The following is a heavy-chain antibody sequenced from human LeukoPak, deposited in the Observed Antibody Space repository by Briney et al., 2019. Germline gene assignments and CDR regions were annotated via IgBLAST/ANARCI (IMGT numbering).Heavy chain of an antibody. J-gene: IGHJ4*02. V-gene: IGHV4-34*01. CDR3: ARHLILKPIYYFDY. CDR1: GGSFSGYY. Sequence: SETLSLTCAVYGGSFSGYYWSWIRQPPGKGLEWIGEINHSGSTYYNPSLKSRVTISVDTSKNQFSLKLSSVTAADTAVYYCARHLILKPIYYFDYWGQGTLVTVSS. CDR2: INHSGST. D-gene: IGHD3-3*02.